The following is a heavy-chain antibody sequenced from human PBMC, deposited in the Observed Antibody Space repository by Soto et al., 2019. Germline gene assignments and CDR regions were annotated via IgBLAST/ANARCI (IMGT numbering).Heavy chain of an antibody. Sequence: GGSLRLSCAASGFTFSSYGMHWVRQAPGKGLEWVAVIWYDGSNKYYADSVKGRFTISRDNSKNTLYLQMNSLRAEDTAVYYCARDGGIAVAGPYYYYYGMDVWGQGTTVTVSS. CDR2: IWYDGSNK. CDR1: GFTFSSYG. J-gene: IGHJ6*02. V-gene: IGHV3-33*01. CDR3: ARDGGIAVAGPYYYYYGMDV. D-gene: IGHD6-19*01.